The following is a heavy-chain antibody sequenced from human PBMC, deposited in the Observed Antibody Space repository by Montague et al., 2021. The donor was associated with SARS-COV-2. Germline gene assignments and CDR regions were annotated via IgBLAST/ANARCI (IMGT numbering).Heavy chain of an antibody. CDR3: ARVSSNWFDP. Sequence: SLRLSCAASGFTFSDYFMSWIRQAPGKGLEWVSYISSTSSYTNYADPVKGRFTISRDNAKNSLYLQMNSLRAEDTAVYYCARVSSNWFDPWGQGTLVTVSS. J-gene: IGHJ5*02. V-gene: IGHV3-11*05. CDR2: ISSTSSYT. CDR1: GFTFSDYF.